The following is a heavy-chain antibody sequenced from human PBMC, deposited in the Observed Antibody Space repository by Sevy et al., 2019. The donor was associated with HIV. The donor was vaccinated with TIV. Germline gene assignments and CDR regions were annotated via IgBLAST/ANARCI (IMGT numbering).Heavy chain of an antibody. CDR2: LYPGDSDT. J-gene: IGHJ4*02. Sequence: GESLKISCKGSGYSFTSYWIGWVRQMPGKGLEWMGILYPGDSDTRYSPSFQGQVTISADKSISNAYLQWSSLKASDTAMYYLARPHNYDFWSGSGYYFDYWGQGTLVTVSS. D-gene: IGHD3-3*01. CDR1: GYSFTSYW. CDR3: ARPHNYDFWSGSGYYFDY. V-gene: IGHV5-51*01.